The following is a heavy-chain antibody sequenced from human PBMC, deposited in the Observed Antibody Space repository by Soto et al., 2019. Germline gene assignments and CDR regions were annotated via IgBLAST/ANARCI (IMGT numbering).Heavy chain of an antibody. D-gene: IGHD3-9*01. CDR1: GFTFSSYA. CDR2: ISGSGGST. CDR3: AKDSVLRYFDWLLSHFDY. J-gene: IGHJ4*02. V-gene: IGHV3-23*01. Sequence: GGSLRLSCAASGFTFSSYAMSWVRQAPGKGLEWVSAISGSGGSTYYADSVKGRFTISRDNSKNTLYLQMNSLRAEDTAVYYCAKDSVLRYFDWLLSHFDYWGQGTLVTVSS.